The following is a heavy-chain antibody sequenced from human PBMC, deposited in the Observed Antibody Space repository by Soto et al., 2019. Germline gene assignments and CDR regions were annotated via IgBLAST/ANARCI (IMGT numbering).Heavy chain of an antibody. Sequence: EVQLVESGGGLVQPGGSLRLSCAGSGFTFSQYWMNWVRQAAGKGLEWVANIKQDGSEKHYVDSVKGRFTISRDNAKSSMFLQMNSLRAEDTAVYYCAYTTTLNGNWGQGTLVTFSS. CDR2: IKQDGSEK. CDR3: AYTTTLNGN. CDR1: GFTFSQYW. V-gene: IGHV3-7*01. D-gene: IGHD3-16*01. J-gene: IGHJ4*02.